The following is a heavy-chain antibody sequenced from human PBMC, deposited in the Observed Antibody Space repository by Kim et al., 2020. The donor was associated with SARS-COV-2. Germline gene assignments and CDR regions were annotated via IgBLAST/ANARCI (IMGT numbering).Heavy chain of an antibody. D-gene: IGHD3-9*01. Sequence: TGSADSVKGRLTSSRANAKTTLYLQMNRLRAEDTAVYYGARGGLVNDVDYWGQGTLVTVSS. J-gene: IGHJ4*02. V-gene: IGHV3-74*01. CDR2: T. CDR3: ARGGLVNDVDY.